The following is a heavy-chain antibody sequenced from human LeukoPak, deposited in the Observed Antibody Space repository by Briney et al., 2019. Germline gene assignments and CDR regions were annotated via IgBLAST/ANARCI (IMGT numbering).Heavy chain of an antibody. J-gene: IGHJ4*02. V-gene: IGHV4-59*01. CDR2: IYYSGST. CDR1: GGSISSYY. Sequence: SETLSLTCTVSGGSISSYYWSWIRQPPGKGLEWIGYIYYSGSTDYNPSLKSRVTISVHTSKNQFSLKLSSVTAADTAVYYCASEGVTKYYFDYWGQGTLVTVSS. CDR3: ASEGVTKYYFDY. D-gene: IGHD4-11*01.